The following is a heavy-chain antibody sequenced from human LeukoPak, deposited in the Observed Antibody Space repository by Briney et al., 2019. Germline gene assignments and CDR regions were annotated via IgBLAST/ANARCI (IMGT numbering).Heavy chain of an antibody. CDR2: INHSGST. CDR3: ARGLNDSWTGENY. CDR1: GGSISSSSYY. V-gene: IGHV4-39*07. J-gene: IGHJ4*02. D-gene: IGHD3-3*01. Sequence: SETLSLTCTVSGGSISSSSYYWSWIRQPPGKGLEWIGEINHSGSTNYNPSLKSRVTISLDTSKSQFSLKVRYVTAADTAVYYCARGLNDSWTGENYWGQGTLVTVSS.